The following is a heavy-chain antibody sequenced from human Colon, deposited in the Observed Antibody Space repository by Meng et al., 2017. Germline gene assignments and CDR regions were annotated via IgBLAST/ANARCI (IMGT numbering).Heavy chain of an antibody. CDR2: VSHSGST. J-gene: IGHJ5*02. CDR3: ARGRNGLGP. Sequence: QVQLQQWGAGLLKPSETLSLSCAVYGGSLSGYFWTWLRQAPGKGLEWIGAVSHSGSTDYNPSLKSRVIISVDKSRKQVSLKLSSVTAADTAVYYCARGRNGLGPWGRGTLVTVSS. D-gene: IGHD2-8*01. V-gene: IGHV4-34*01. CDR1: GGSLSGYF.